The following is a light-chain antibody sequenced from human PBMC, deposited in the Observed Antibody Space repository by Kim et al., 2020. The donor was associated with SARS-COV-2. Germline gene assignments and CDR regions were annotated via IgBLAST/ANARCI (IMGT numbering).Light chain of an antibody. J-gene: IGLJ2*01. CDR3: NSRDSSALGV. Sequence: VALGQTGRITCQGDSLRSYYASWYQQKPAQAPVLVIYGKNNRPSGIPDRFSGSSSGNTASLTITGAQAEDEADYYCNSRDSSALGVFGGGTQLTVL. V-gene: IGLV3-19*01. CDR1: SLRSYY. CDR2: GKN.